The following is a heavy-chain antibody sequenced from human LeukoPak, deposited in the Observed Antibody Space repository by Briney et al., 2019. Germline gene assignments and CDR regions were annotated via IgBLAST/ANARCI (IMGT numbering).Heavy chain of an antibody. D-gene: IGHD3-10*01. Sequence: SETLSLTCTVSGGSISSYYWNWIRQPPGKRLEWIGYIYYSGSTNYNPSLKSRVTMSVDTSKSQFSLKLSSVTAADTAVYYCARHLDYYGSGSYEYWGQGTLVTVPS. V-gene: IGHV4-59*08. CDR3: ARHLDYYGSGSYEY. CDR1: GGSISSYY. J-gene: IGHJ4*02. CDR2: IYYSGST.